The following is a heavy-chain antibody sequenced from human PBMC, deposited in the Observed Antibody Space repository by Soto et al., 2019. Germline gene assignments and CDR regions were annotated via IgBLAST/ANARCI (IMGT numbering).Heavy chain of an antibody. V-gene: IGHV1-69*02. D-gene: IGHD3-10*01. CDR1: GGTFSSYT. CDR2: IIPILGIA. CDR3: ASYYGSGSYGGY. J-gene: IGHJ4*02. Sequence: QVQLVQSGAEVKKPGSSVKVSCKASGGTFSSYTISWVRQAPGQGLEWMGRIIPILGIANYAQKFQGRVTITADKYTSTAYMELSSLRSEDTAVYYCASYYGSGSYGGYWGQGTLVTVSS.